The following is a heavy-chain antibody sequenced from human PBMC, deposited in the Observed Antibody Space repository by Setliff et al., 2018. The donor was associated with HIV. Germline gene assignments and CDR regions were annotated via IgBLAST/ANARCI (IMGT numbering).Heavy chain of an antibody. D-gene: IGHD6-19*01. CDR3: ARLRQWLAFFDS. Sequence: PSETLSLTCTVSGGSISRGSYSWGWIRQPPGKGLEWIGSISHTGITNYNPSLKSRVTISVDTSQNQFSLKLTSVTAADTAVYYCARLRQWLAFFDSWGQGTLVTVSS. V-gene: IGHV4-39*01. CDR1: GGSISRGSYS. CDR2: ISHTGIT. J-gene: IGHJ4*02.